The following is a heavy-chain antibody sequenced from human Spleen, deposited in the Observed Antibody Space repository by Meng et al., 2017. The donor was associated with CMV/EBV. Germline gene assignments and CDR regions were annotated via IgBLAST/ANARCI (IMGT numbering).Heavy chain of an antibody. CDR2: ISISGKTI. D-gene: IGHD1-26*01. V-gene: IGHV3-11*04. Sequence: GESLKISCAASGFSFSDHYMTWVRQAPGKGLEWVSYISISGKTIYYAQSVKGRFTISRDNAKNSLYLQMNSLRVEDTAVYYCARSGRIATTSPFDYWAQGTLVTVSS. CDR3: ARSGRIATTSPFDY. J-gene: IGHJ4*02. CDR1: GFSFSDHY.